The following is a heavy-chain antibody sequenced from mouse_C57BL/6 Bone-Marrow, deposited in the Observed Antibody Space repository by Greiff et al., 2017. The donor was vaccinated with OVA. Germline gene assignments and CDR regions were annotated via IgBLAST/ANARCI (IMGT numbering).Heavy chain of an antibody. CDR3: ASSGVITTVVATDYFDY. V-gene: IGHV1-81*01. Sequence: VQLQQSGPELARPGASVKLSCKASGYTFTSYGISWVKQSTGQGLEWIGDIYPRSGNTYYNEKFKGKATLTADKSSSAAYMELRSLTSEDSAVSYCASSGVITTVVATDYFDYWGQGTTPTVSS. D-gene: IGHD1-1*01. CDR1: GYTFTSYG. J-gene: IGHJ2*01. CDR2: IYPRSGNT.